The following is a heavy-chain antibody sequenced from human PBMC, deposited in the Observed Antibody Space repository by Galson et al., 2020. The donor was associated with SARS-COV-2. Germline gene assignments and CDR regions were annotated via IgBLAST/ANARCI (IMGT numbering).Heavy chain of an antibody. D-gene: IGHD6-6*01. V-gene: IGHV3-49*04. J-gene: IGHJ4*02. CDR3: TRSSEGNSSSVDY. CDR2: IRSKAYGGTT. Sequence: TGGSLRLSCTASGFTFGDYAMSWVRQAPGKGLEWVGFIRSKAYGGTTEYAASVKGRFTISRDDSKSIAYLQMNSLKTEDTAVYYCTRSSEGNSSSVDYWGQGTLVTVSS. CDR1: GFTFGDYA.